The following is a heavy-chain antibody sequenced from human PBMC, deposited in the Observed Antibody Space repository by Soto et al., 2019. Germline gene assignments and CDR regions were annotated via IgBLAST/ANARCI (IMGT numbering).Heavy chain of an antibody. CDR2: IDPSDSYT. V-gene: IGHV5-10-1*01. D-gene: IGHD2-15*01. CDR1: GYRFTSYW. J-gene: IGHJ6*02. Sequence: GESLKISCKGSGYRFTSYWISCVRPMPGKGLEWMGRIDPSDSYTNYSPSFQGHVTISTDKSISTAYLQWSSLKASDTAMYYCARDLGYCSGGSCYYYYYYGMDVWGQGTTVTVSS. CDR3: ARDLGYCSGGSCYYYYYYGMDV.